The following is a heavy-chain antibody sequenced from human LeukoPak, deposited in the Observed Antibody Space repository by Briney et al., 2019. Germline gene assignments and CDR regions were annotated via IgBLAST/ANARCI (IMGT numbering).Heavy chain of an antibody. CDR1: GFTFSRYG. CDR2: ISTDGSQK. V-gene: IGHV3-30*18. J-gene: IGHJ4*02. CDR3: AKVVVAGTHYFDY. D-gene: IGHD6-19*01. Sequence: GGSLRLSCAASGFTFSRYGMHWVRQAPGKGLEWVAVISTDGSQKFYAGSVKGRFTVSRDNSKNTLYLQMSSLTAEDTAVYYCAKVVVAGTHYFDYWGQGTLVTVSP.